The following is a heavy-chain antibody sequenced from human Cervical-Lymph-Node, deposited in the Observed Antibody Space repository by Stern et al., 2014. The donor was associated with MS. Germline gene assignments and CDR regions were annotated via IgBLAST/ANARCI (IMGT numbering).Heavy chain of an antibody. CDR1: GGALNTYA. D-gene: IGHD1-26*01. CDR3: TRGASSAAWYRHAVDV. Sequence: QVQLGQSGAEVRKPGSSVKVSCKASGGALNTYAIHWVRLAPGQGLEWMGGFIPVCVPPVSAQMFKGRVTIAAVESTSTDCMELSSLRSDDTAVYCCTRGASSAAWYRHAVDVWGQGTTVTVSS. V-gene: IGHV1-69*01. CDR2: FIPVCVPP. J-gene: IGHJ6*02.